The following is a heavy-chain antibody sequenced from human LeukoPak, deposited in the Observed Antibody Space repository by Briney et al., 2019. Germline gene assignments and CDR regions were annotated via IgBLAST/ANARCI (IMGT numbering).Heavy chain of an antibody. D-gene: IGHD2-15*01. CDR1: GESFSDSY. V-gene: IGHV4-34*01. Sequence: SETLSLTCAVYGESFSDSYWSWIRQPPGKGLEWIGEIHRSGDTNHNPSLKSRVTISLDTSKNQFSLKLNSVTAADTATYYCASGEGGGSCYNNWGQGTQVTVSS. CDR2: IHRSGDT. J-gene: IGHJ4*02. CDR3: ASGEGGGSCYNN.